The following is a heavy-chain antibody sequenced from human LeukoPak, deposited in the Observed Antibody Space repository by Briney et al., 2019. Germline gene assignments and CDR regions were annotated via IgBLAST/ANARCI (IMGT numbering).Heavy chain of an antibody. CDR2: ISSSSSTI. V-gene: IGHV3-48*01. CDR3: ARGGSGAYYSYSYYMDA. J-gene: IGHJ6*03. D-gene: IGHD3-10*01. CDR1: GFTFSSYS. Sequence: GGSLRLSCAASGFTFSSYSMNWVRQAPGKGLEWVSYISSSSSTIYYADSVKGRLTISRDNAKNTLYLPMNRLRAEDTAVYYCARGGSGAYYSYSYYMDAWGKGTTVTVSS.